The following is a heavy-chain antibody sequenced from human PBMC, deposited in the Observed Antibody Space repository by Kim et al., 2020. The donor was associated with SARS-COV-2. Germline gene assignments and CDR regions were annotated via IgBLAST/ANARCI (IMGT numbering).Heavy chain of an antibody. CDR3: ARVGELPYDYVWGSYRYTGFNY. D-gene: IGHD3-16*02. Sequence: SETLSLTCTVSGGSVSSGSYYWSWIRQPPGKGLEWIGYIYYSGSTNYNPSLKSRVTISVDTSKNQFSLKLSSVTAADTAVYYCARVGELPYDYVWGSYRYTGFNYWGQGTLVTVSS. CDR2: IYYSGST. CDR1: GGSVSSGSYY. V-gene: IGHV4-61*01. J-gene: IGHJ4*02.